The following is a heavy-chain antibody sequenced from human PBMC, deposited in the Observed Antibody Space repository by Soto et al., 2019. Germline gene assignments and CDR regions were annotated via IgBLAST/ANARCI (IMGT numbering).Heavy chain of an antibody. D-gene: IGHD2-15*01. J-gene: IGHJ3*02. CDR3: MKGLYCNGAACYHFPYASFDI. CDR2: ISYDGGNE. CDR1: GFTFSQYD. Sequence: QVQLVESGGGVVQSGRSLRLSCAASGFTFSQYDIHWVRQAPGKGLEWVALISYDGGNEKYADSVKGRFTASRDNSKNTLTQQMNSLRAEDTAVYYCMKGLYCNGAACYHFPYASFDIWGQGTTVTVSS. V-gene: IGHV3-30*18.